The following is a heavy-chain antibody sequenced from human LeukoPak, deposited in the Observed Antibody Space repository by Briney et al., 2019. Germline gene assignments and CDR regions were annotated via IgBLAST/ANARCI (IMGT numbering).Heavy chain of an antibody. Sequence: ASVKVSCKASGYTFTSYGISWVRQAPGQGLEWMGWISAYNGNTNYAQKLQGRVTMTTDTSTSTAYMELRSLRSDDTAVYYCARVQAAAGKFYFDYWGQGTLVTVSS. CDR3: ARVQAAAGKFYFDY. J-gene: IGHJ4*02. V-gene: IGHV1-18*01. CDR2: ISAYNGNT. D-gene: IGHD6-13*01. CDR1: GYTFTSYG.